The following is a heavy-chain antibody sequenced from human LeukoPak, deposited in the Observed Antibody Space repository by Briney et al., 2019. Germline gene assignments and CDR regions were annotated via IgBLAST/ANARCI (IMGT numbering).Heavy chain of an antibody. CDR1: SGPVSSDSYY. V-gene: IGHV4-61*01. CDR2: INSSGDT. Sequence: SETLSLTCAVSSGPVSSDSYYWTWIRRAPGKGLEWIGCINSSGDTIHSPSLKSRVTISIDTSKNQFSLTLRSVTAADTAVYYCARDVSPAMTAYYYYYGIDVWGQGTTVTVSS. CDR3: ARDVSPAMTAYYYYYGIDV. D-gene: IGHD2-2*01. J-gene: IGHJ6*02.